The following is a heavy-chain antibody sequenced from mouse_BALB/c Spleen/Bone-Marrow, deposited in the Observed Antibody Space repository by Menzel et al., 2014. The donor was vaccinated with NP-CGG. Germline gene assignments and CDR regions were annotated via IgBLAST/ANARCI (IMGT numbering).Heavy chain of an antibody. CDR3: ARRKGYYYGFDY. Sequence: EVKLVESGPDLVKPSQSLSLTCTVTGYSITSGYSCHWIRQFPGNKLEWMGYIHYSGSTNYNPSLESRISITRDTSKNQFFLQLNSVTTEDTATYYCARRKGYYYGFDYWGQGTTLTVSS. CDR2: IHYSGST. CDR1: GYSITSGYS. J-gene: IGHJ2*01. V-gene: IGHV3-1*02. D-gene: IGHD1-1*01.